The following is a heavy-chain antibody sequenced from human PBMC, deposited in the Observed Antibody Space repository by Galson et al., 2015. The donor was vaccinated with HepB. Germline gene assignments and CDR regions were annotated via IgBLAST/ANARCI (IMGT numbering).Heavy chain of an antibody. CDR1: GFTFGTYA. D-gene: IGHD3-22*01. J-gene: IGHJ4*02. CDR2: IKQDGREK. Sequence: SLRLSCAASGFTFGTYAMNWVRQAPGKGLEWVANIKQDGREKYYVDSVKGRFTISRDNAKNSLYLQMNSLRAEDTAVYYCARVGGSYYDSKSCRFDYWGQGTLVTVSS. V-gene: IGHV3-7*03. CDR3: ARVGGSYYDSKSCRFDY.